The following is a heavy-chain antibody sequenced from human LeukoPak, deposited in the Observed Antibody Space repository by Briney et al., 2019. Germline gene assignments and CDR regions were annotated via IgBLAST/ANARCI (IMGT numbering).Heavy chain of an antibody. Sequence: AAEKVSCKASGYTFSSYGISWVRQAPGQGLEWMGWISAYNGDTKYAQKLQGRVTMSTDTSTSTAYMELRSLRSDDTAVYYCARDGGYYYGSGTFVGVWGQGTLVTVSS. CDR3: ARDGGYYYGSGTFVGV. J-gene: IGHJ4*02. D-gene: IGHD3-10*01. CDR1: GYTFSSYG. V-gene: IGHV1-18*01. CDR2: ISAYNGDT.